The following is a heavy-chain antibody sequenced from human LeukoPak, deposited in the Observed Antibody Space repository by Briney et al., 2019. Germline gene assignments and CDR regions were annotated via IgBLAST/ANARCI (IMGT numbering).Heavy chain of an antibody. J-gene: IGHJ4*02. D-gene: IGHD7-27*01. Sequence: GGSLRLSCAASGFTFSGYSMNWVRQAPGKGLEWVSSISSSSSYIYYADSVKGRFTISRDNAKNSLYLQMNSLRAEDTAVYYCARGDWGCLDYWGQGTLVTVSS. CDR1: GFTFSGYS. CDR3: ARGDWGCLDY. V-gene: IGHV3-21*01. CDR2: ISSSSSYI.